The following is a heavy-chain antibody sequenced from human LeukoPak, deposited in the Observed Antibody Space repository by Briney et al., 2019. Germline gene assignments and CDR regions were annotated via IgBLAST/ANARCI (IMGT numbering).Heavy chain of an antibody. J-gene: IGHJ6*02. Sequence: PGGSLRLSCAASGFTFSSYGMHWVRQAPGKGLEWVAVISYDGSNKYYADSVKGRFTISRDNSKNTLYLQMNSLRAEDTAVYYCAKPVPTYGYYYYYGMDVWGQGTTVTVSS. CDR3: AKPVPTYGYYYYYGMDV. D-gene: IGHD4-17*01. V-gene: IGHV3-30*18. CDR2: ISYDGSNK. CDR1: GFTFSSYG.